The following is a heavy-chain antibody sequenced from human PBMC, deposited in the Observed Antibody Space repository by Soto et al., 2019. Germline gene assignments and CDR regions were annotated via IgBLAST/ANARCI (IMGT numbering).Heavy chain of an antibody. J-gene: IGHJ5*02. CDR1: GYTFTSYG. Sequence: QVQLVQSGTEVKKPGASVMVSCKTSGYTFTSYGISWVRQAPGQGLEWMGLISPYNGDTIYARKFQGRVIVTEDKAPSTVYMELRSLRSDDTAVYYCVREASSGYRGWWDPWGQGTLVTVSS. CDR2: ISPYNGDT. D-gene: IGHD5-18*01. V-gene: IGHV1-18*01. CDR3: VREASSGYRGWWDP.